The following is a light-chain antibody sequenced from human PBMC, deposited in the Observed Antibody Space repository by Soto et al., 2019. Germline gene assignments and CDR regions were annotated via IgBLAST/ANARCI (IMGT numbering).Light chain of an antibody. CDR3: QSYDSSLSAHYV. J-gene: IGLJ1*01. CDR1: SSNIGATYD. Sequence: QSVLKQPPSVSGAPGQRVTISCTGSSSNIGATYDVQWYQQLPGTAPKLLIYGNSNRPSGVTDRITGTKSGTSASLAITGLQADFYSYYYCQSYDSSLSAHYVFGTGTKVTV. CDR2: GNS. V-gene: IGLV1-40*01.